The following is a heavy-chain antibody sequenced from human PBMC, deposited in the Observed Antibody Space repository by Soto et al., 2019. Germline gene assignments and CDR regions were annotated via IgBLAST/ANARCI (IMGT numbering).Heavy chain of an antibody. CDR1: GFTFSDYY. V-gene: IGHV3-11*01. CDR3: AIDMCVSDSSYSHYSGMDV. D-gene: IGHD2-15*01. Sequence: GGSLRLSCAASGFTFSDYYMSWIRQAPGKGLEWVSYISSSGSTIYYADSVKGRFTISRGNAKNSLYLQMNSLRAEDTAVYYCAIDMCVSDSSYSHYSGMDVWGQGTTVTVSS. CDR2: ISSSGSTI. J-gene: IGHJ6*02.